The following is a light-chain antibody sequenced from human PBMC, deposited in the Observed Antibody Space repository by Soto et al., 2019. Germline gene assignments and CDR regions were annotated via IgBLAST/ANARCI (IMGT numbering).Light chain of an antibody. CDR1: GSDVGGYNY. Sequence: QSALTQPASVSGSPGQSITISCTGTGSDVGGYNYVSWYQQHPGKAPKVMIYDVSNRPSGVSNRFSGSKPGNTASLTISGLQAEDEADYYCSSYTGASTPLVFGGGTKLAV. CDR2: DVS. J-gene: IGLJ2*01. V-gene: IGLV2-14*01. CDR3: SSYTGASTPLV.